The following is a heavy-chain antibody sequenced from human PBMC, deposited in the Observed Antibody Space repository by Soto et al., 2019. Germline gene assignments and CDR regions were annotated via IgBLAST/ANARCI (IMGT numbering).Heavy chain of an antibody. V-gene: IGHV4-34*01. CDR3: ARVDYYDSSGPYYFDY. D-gene: IGHD3-22*01. CDR2: INHSGST. J-gene: IGHJ4*02. Sequence: SETLSLTCAVYGGSFSGYYWSWIRQPPGKGLEWIGEINHSGSTNYNPSLKSRVTISVDTSKNQFSLKLSSVTAADTAVYYCARVDYYDSSGPYYFDYWGQGTLVTVSS. CDR1: GGSFSGYY.